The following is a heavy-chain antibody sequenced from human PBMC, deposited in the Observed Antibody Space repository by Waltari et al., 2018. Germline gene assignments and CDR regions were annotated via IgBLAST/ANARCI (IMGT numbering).Heavy chain of an antibody. D-gene: IGHD4-17*01. CDR1: GGSISSYY. V-gene: IGHV4-59*01. CDR3: ARDKGDYGPHAFDI. Sequence: QVQLQESGPGLVKPSETLSLTCTVSGGSISSYYWTWIRPPPGKGLEWIGYIYYSGSTNYNPSLKSRVTISVDTSKNKFSLKLSSVTAADTAVYYCARDKGDYGPHAFDIWGQGTMVTVSS. J-gene: IGHJ3*02. CDR2: IYYSGST.